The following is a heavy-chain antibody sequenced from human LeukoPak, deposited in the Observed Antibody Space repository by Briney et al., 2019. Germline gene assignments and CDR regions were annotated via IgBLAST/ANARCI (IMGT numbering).Heavy chain of an antibody. CDR2: ISYDGDNK. V-gene: IGHV3-30-3*01. CDR1: GFSFTSYA. D-gene: IGHD6-19*01. CDR3: ARGSANSGWYLIDY. J-gene: IGHJ4*02. Sequence: PGGSLRLSCAASGFSFTSYALDWVRQAPGKGLEWVAVISYDGDNKYYADSVKGRFTISRDKSKNTLYLQMNSLRAEDTAVYYCARGSANSGWYLIDYWGQGTLVIVSS.